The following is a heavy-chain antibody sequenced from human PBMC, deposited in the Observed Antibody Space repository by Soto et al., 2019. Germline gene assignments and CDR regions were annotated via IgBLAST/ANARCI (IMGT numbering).Heavy chain of an antibody. J-gene: IGHJ6*02. D-gene: IGHD2-2*01. CDR1: GGSISSGGYY. CDR3: ARGVVPAAKTLTPSYYYYGMDV. Sequence: ASETLSLTCTVSGGSISSGGYYWSWIRQHPGKGLEWIGYIYYSGSTYYNPSLKSRVTISVDTSKNQFSLKLSSVTAADTAVYYCARGVVPAAKTLTPSYYYYGMDVWGQGTTVTVSS. CDR2: IYYSGST. V-gene: IGHV4-31*03.